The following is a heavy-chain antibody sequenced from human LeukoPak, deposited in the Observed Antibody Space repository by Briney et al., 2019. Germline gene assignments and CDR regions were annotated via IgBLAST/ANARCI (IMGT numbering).Heavy chain of an antibody. Sequence: SETLSLTCTVSGGSLSINSYYWGWIRQPPGKGLEWIVSIYYSGGTYYKPSLRSRLTISVDTSKNQFYLKLSSVTAADTAVYYCARGRYYYDSGGYQSPYYYMDVWGKGTRVTVSS. V-gene: IGHV4-39*01. J-gene: IGHJ6*03. CDR1: GGSLSINSYY. CDR3: ARGRYYYDSGGYQSPYYYMDV. CDR2: IYYSGGT. D-gene: IGHD3-22*01.